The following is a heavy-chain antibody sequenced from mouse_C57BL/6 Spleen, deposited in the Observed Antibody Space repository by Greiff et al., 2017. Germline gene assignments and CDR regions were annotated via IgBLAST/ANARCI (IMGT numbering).Heavy chain of an antibody. Sequence: LVESGAELVRPGASVTLSCKASGYTFTDYEMHWVKQTPVHGLEWIGAIDPETGGTAYNQKFKGKAILTADKSSSTAYMELRSLTSEDSAVYYCTVYDGYYGPFAYWGQGTLVTVSA. J-gene: IGHJ3*01. CDR2: IDPETGGT. CDR1: GYTFTDYE. CDR3: TVYDGYYGPFAY. D-gene: IGHD2-3*01. V-gene: IGHV1-15*01.